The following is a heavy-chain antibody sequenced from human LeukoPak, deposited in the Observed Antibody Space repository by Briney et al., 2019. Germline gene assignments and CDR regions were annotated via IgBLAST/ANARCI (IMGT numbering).Heavy chain of an antibody. CDR3: AELGITMIGGV. J-gene: IGHJ6*04. Sequence: TGGSLRLSCAASGFTFSSYEMNWVRQAPGEGLEWVSYISSSGSTIYYADSVKGRFTISRDNAKNSLYLQMNSLRAEDTAVYYSAELGITMIGGVWGKGTTVTISS. V-gene: IGHV3-48*03. D-gene: IGHD3-10*02. CDR2: ISSSGSTI. CDR1: GFTFSSYE.